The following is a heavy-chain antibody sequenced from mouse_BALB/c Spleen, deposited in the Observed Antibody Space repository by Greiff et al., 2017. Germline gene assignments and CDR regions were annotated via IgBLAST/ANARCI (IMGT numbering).Heavy chain of an antibody. D-gene: IGHD2-4*01. V-gene: IGHV14-3*02. CDR1: GFNIKDTY. Sequence: EVKLQESGAELVKPGASVKLSCTASGFNIKDTYMHWVKQRPEQGLEWIGRIDPANGNTKYDPKFQGKATITADTSSNTAYLQLSSLTSEDTAVYYCARVDDYDSYYAMDYWGQGTSVTVSS. J-gene: IGHJ4*01. CDR3: ARVDDYDSYYAMDY. CDR2: IDPANGNT.